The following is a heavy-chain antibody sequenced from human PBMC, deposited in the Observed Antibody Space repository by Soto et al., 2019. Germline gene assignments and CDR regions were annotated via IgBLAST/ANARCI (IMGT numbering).Heavy chain of an antibody. V-gene: IGHV4-34*01. CDR1: GGSFSGYY. D-gene: IGHD3-10*01. J-gene: IGHJ6*03. Sequence: PSETLSLTCAVYGGSFSGYYWSWIRQPPGKGLEWIGEINHSGSTNYNPSLKSRVTISVDTSKNQFSLKLSSVTAADTAVYYCARGPYGSGSAYYYYYMDVWGKGSTVTVSS. CDR2: INHSGST. CDR3: ARGPYGSGSAYYYYYMDV.